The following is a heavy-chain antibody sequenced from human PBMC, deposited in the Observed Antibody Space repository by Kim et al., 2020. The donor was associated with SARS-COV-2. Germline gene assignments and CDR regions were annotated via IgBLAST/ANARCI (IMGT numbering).Heavy chain of an antibody. D-gene: IGHD3-22*01. V-gene: IGHV3-33*01. J-gene: IGHJ4*02. Sequence: GGSLRLSCAASGFTFSSYGMHWVRQAPGKGLEWVAVIWYAGSNKYYADSVKGRFTISRDNSKNTLYLQMNSLRAEDTAVYYCARDLRAAYYDSSGYYPFDYWGQGTLVTVSS. CDR2: IWYAGSNK. CDR1: GFTFSSYG. CDR3: ARDLRAAYYDSSGYYPFDY.